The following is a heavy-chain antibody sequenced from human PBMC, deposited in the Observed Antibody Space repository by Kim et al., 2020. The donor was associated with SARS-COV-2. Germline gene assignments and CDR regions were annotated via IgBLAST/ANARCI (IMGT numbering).Heavy chain of an antibody. CDR3: AKPHAWFGELWDNWFDA. Sequence: GGSLRLSCAASGFTFSSYAMHWVRQAPGKGLEWVAVISYDGSNKYYADSVKGRFTISRDNSKNTLYLQMNSLRAEDTAVYYCAKPHAWFGELWDNWFDA. J-gene: IGHJ5*01. CDR2: ISYDGSNK. D-gene: IGHD3-10*01. V-gene: IGHV3-30*04. CDR1: GFTFSSYA.